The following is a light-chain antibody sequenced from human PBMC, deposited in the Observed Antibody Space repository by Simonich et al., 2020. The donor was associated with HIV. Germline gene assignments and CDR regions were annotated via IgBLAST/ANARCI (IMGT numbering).Light chain of an antibody. Sequence: QSALTQPASVSGSPGQSITISCTGPSSDVGNYNLVSWYQLHPGQAPKLMIYESNKRPAGVSHRFSGSKSGNTASLTISGLQAEDEADYYCCSYAAGSTSYVFGTGTKVTVL. CDR1: SSDVGNYNL. V-gene: IGLV2-23*01. CDR3: CSYAAGSTSYV. CDR2: ESN. J-gene: IGLJ1*01.